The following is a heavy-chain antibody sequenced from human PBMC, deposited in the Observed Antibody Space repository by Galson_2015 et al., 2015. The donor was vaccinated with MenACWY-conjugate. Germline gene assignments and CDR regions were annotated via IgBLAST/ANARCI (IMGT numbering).Heavy chain of an antibody. V-gene: IGHV3-74*03. D-gene: IGHD1-1*01. CDR2: ISSEGSIT. CDR1: GFTFSNYW. J-gene: IGHJ6*02. Sequence: SLRLSCAASGFTFSNYWIHWVRQAPGKGLVWVSRISSEGSITTYADSVKGRFTISRDNAKNTLYLQMNSLRAEDTAVYYCASGWNYGMDVWGQGTPVTVSS. CDR3: ASGWNYGMDV.